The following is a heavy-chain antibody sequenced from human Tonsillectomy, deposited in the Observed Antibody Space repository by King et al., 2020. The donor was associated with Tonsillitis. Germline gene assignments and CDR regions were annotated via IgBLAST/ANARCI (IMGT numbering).Heavy chain of an antibody. V-gene: IGHV3-21*01. D-gene: IGHD1-26*01. CDR2: LSSGSAYI. CDR3: ARGSSSSLNTYYFDC. Sequence: VQLVESGGGLVKPGGSLRISCAASGFTFSIYGLNWVRQAPGKGLEWVSSLSSGSAYIYYADSVRGRFTISRDNAKNSLYLQMNSLRAEDTGVYYCARGSSSSLNTYYFDCWGQGTLVTVSS. J-gene: IGHJ4*02. CDR1: GFTFSIYG.